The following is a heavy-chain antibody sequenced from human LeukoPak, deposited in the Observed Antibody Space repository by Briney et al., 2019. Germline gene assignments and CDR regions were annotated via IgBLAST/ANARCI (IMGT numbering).Heavy chain of an antibody. CDR2: ISSNGVST. V-gene: IGHV3-64*01. J-gene: IGHJ4*02. CDR1: GFTFSTYA. D-gene: IGHD3-3*01. Sequence: GGSLRLSCAASGFTFSTYAMHWVRQAPGKGLEYVSAISSNGVSTYYANAVKGRFTISRDNSKNTLYLQMNSLRAEDTAVYYCARDLDYVKRITIFGVAPRWGQGTLVTVSS. CDR3: ARDLDYVKRITIFGVAPR.